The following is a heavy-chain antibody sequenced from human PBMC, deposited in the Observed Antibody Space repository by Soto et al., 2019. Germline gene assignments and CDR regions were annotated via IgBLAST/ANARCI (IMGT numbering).Heavy chain of an antibody. CDR2: IWYDGSNK. CDR3: ARDIEGSSSPTGFDY. D-gene: IGHD6-6*01. V-gene: IGHV3-33*01. CDR1: GFTFSSYG. Sequence: GGSLRLSCAASGFTFSSYGMHWVRQAPGKGLEWVAVIWYDGSNKYYADSVKGRFTISRDNSKNTLYLQMNSLRAEDTAVYYCARDIEGSSSPTGFDYWGQGTLVTVSS. J-gene: IGHJ4*02.